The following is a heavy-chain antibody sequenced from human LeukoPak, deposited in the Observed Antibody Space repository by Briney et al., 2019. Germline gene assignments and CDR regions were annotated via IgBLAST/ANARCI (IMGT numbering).Heavy chain of an antibody. J-gene: IGHJ5*02. V-gene: IGHV5-51*01. CDR2: SYPGDSHI. CDR3: ARHLWFGELLSWFDP. Sequence: GESLKISCKGSGYIFTNYWIGWVRQMPGKGLEWMGISYPGDSHIRYSPSFQGQVTISADKSISTAYLQWSSLKASDTAMYYCARHLWFGELLSWFDPWGQGTLVTVSS. D-gene: IGHD3-10*01. CDR1: GYIFTNYW.